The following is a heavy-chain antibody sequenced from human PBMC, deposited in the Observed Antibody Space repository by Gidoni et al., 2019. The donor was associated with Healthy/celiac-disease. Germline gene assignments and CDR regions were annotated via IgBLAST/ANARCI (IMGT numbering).Heavy chain of an antibody. Sequence: EVQLVESGGGLVQPGGSLRLSCAASGFTFSSYSMNWVRQATGKGLEWVSYISRSSSTIYYADSVKGRLTISRDNDKNSLYLQMNSLRAEETAVYYCARKSGYYYDSSYGMDVWGQGTTVTVSS. J-gene: IGHJ6*02. V-gene: IGHV3-48*01. CDR3: ARKSGYYYDSSYGMDV. CDR2: ISRSSSTI. D-gene: IGHD3-22*01. CDR1: GFTFSSYS.